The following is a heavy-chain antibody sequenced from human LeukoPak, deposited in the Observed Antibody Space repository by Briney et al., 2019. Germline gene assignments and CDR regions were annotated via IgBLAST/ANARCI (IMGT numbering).Heavy chain of an antibody. CDR3: AGHHPRNTVDF. Sequence: TETLSLTCTVSGGSISSYYWSWIRQPPGKGLEWIGYISYSGSTNYNPSLKSRVTISLDTSKNQFSLKLSSVTAADTAVYYCAGHHPRNTVDFWGQGTLVTVSS. CDR1: GGSISSYY. D-gene: IGHD2/OR15-2a*01. CDR2: ISYSGST. V-gene: IGHV4-59*08. J-gene: IGHJ4*02.